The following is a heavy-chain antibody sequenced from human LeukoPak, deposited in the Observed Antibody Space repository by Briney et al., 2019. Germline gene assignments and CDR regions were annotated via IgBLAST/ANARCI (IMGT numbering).Heavy chain of an antibody. J-gene: IGHJ4*02. CDR1: EFIVSANY. V-gene: IGHV3-66*01. D-gene: IGHD5-12*01. CDR2: IYSGGST. CDR3: ARGPSGYHNT. Sequence: GGSLRLSCAASEFIVSANYMSWVRQAPGKGLEWVSLIYSGGSTYYADSVKGRFTISRDSSKNILHLQMNTLRAEDTAVYHCARGPSGYHNTGGQGTLVTVSS.